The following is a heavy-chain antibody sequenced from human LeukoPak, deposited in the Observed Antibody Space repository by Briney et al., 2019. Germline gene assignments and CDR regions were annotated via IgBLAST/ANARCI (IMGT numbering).Heavy chain of an antibody. Sequence: GGSLRLSCAASGSTFSSYGMHWVRQAPGKGLEWVTVIWYDESNKYYADSVKGRFTISRDNSKNTVYLQVNSLRDEDTAVYYCARDLEAANTYYFDYWGQGTMVTVSS. D-gene: IGHD6-13*01. CDR1: GSTFSSYG. CDR2: IWYDESNK. J-gene: IGHJ4*02. V-gene: IGHV3-33*01. CDR3: ARDLEAANTYYFDY.